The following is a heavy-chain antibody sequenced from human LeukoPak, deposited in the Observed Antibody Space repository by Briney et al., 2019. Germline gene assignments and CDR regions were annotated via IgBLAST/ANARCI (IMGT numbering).Heavy chain of an antibody. V-gene: IGHV4-34*01. J-gene: IGHJ4*02. CDR2: INHSGST. Sequence: SETLSLTCAVYGGSFSGYYWSWIRQPPGKGLEWIGEINHSGSTNYNPSLKSRVTISVDTSKNQFSLKLSSVTAADTAAYYCARELELPYYFDYWGQGTLVTVSS. CDR1: GGSFSGYY. D-gene: IGHD1-7*01. CDR3: ARELELPYYFDY.